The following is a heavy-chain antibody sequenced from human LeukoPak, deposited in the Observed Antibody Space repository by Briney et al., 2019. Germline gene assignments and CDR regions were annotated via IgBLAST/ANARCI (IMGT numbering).Heavy chain of an antibody. J-gene: IGHJ5*02. CDR1: GGSISSYY. CDR3: ARGVSDYYDSSGYNHWFDP. D-gene: IGHD3-22*01. CDR2: IYYSGST. V-gene: IGHV4-59*01. Sequence: SETRSLTCTVSGGSISSYYWSWIRQPPGKGLEWIGYIYYSGSTNYNPSLKSRVAISVDTSKNQFSLKLSSVTAADTAVYYCARGVSDYYDSSGYNHWFDPWGQGTMVTVSS.